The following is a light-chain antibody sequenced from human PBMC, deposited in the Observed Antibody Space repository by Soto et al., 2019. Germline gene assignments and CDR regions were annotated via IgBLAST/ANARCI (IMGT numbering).Light chain of an antibody. J-gene: IGKJ4*01. V-gene: IGKV3-20*01. CDR2: DTS. CDR1: QSVSSY. Sequence: EIVLTQSPGTLSLSVGERVTLSCRASQSVSSYLAWYQQTPGQAPRLLIYDTSSRATGTPDRFSVSGSGTDFTLTISRLEPEDFTVYYCQQYGSSPLTFGGGTTVEIK. CDR3: QQYGSSPLT.